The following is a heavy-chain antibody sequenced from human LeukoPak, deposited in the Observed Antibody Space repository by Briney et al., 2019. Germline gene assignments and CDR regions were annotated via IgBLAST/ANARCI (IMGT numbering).Heavy chain of an antibody. V-gene: IGHV3-48*01. D-gene: IGHD3-10*01. CDR2: ISNSGSSI. J-gene: IGHJ4*02. CDR1: GFTVSSNY. CDR3: VREGGSGSYSEY. Sequence: QSGGSLRLSCAASGFTVSSNYMNWVRQAPGKGLEWVSYISNSGSSIYYAGSVEGRFTVSRDNAKTSLYLQMNSLRAEDTAVYYCVREGGSGSYSEYWGQGTLVTVSS.